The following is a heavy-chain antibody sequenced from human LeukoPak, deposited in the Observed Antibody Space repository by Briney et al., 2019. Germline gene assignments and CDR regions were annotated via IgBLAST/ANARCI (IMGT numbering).Heavy chain of an antibody. J-gene: IGHJ4*02. CDR3: TRGDTTIWGFDY. V-gene: IGHV3-49*03. D-gene: IGHD7-27*01. Sequence: GGSLRLSCTASGFTFVDYAMSWLRQAPGKGRDGVGFIRSKAYGGTTEYAASVKGRFTISRDDSKSIAYLQMNSLKTEDTAVYYCTRGDTTIWGFDYWGQGTLVTVSS. CDR2: IRSKAYGGTT. CDR1: GFTFVDYA.